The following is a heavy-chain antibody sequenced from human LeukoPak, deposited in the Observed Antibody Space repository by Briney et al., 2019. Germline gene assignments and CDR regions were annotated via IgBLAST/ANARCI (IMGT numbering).Heavy chain of an antibody. Sequence: SETLSLTCAVYGGSFSGYYWSWIRQPPGKGLEWIGEINHSGSTNYNPSLKSRVTISVDTSKNQFSLKLSSVTAADTAVYYCARRLRWAHELFDYWGQGTLVTVSS. V-gene: IGHV4-34*01. CDR1: GGSFSGYY. CDR3: ARRLRWAHELFDY. J-gene: IGHJ4*02. CDR2: INHSGST. D-gene: IGHD4-23*01.